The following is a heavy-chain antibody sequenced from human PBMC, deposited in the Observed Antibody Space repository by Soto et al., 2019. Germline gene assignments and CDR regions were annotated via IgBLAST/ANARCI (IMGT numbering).Heavy chain of an antibody. V-gene: IGHV3-66*01. CDR1: GFTVSSHY. J-gene: IGHJ2*01. CDR3: ARDYYGGNSRYFAL. D-gene: IGHD2-21*02. CDR2: ISSGGST. Sequence: EVQLVESGGGLVQPGGSLSPSCAASGFTVSSHYMSWVRQAPGKGLEWVSVISSGGSTYYTDSVKGRFTISRDNSKHTLFLQMNRLRAEDTAVYYCARDYYGGNSRYFALWGRGTLVTVAS.